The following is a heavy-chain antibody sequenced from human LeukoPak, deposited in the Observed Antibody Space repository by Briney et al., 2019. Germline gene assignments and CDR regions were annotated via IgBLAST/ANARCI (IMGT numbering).Heavy chain of an antibody. CDR2: IKQDGSEK. D-gene: IGHD3-10*01. CDR3: ASGLLWFGELSDY. CDR1: GFTFSSYW. J-gene: IGHJ4*02. Sequence: GGSLRLSCAASGFTFSSYWMSWVRQAPGKGLEWVANIKQDGSEKYYVDSVKGRFTISRDNSKNTLYLQMNSLRAEDTAVYYCASGLLWFGELSDYWGQGTLVTVSS. V-gene: IGHV3-7*03.